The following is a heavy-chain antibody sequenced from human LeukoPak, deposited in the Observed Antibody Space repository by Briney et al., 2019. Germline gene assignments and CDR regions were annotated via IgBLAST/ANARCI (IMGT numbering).Heavy chain of an antibody. J-gene: IGHJ4*02. CDR3: ARGGMNGIAAAESSAEFDY. D-gene: IGHD6-13*01. CDR1: GGAFSGYY. V-gene: IGHV4-34*01. CDR2: INHSGST. Sequence: PSGTLSLTRAGYGGAFSGYYWGWIPPPPGKGLEWVGGINHSGSTNYNPSLKSRVTISVDTSKNQFSLKLSSVTAADTAVYYCARGGMNGIAAAESSAEFDYWGQGTLVTVSS.